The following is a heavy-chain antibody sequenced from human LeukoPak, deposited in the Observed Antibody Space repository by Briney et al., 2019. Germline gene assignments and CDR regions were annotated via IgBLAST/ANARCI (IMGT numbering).Heavy chain of an antibody. V-gene: IGHV1-46*01. D-gene: IGHD1-26*01. CDR1: GYTFTSYN. J-gene: IGHJ4*02. CDR2: INPSGGST. Sequence: ASVKVSCKASGYTFTSYNMHWVRQAPEQGLEWMGIINPSGGSTSYAQKFQGRVTMTRDTSTSTVYMELSSLRSEDTAVYYCAREVHGSYYAFHWGQGTLVTVSS. CDR3: AREVHGSYYAFH.